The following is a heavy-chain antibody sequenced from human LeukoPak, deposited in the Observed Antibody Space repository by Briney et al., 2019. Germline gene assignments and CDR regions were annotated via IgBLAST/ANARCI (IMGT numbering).Heavy chain of an antibody. V-gene: IGHV5-51*01. CDR3: ARLPLKCSGGTCFFLDY. CDR2: IYPGESDT. D-gene: IGHD2-15*01. CDR1: GYSFNNYW. J-gene: IGHJ4*02. Sequence: GESLKISCKGSGYSFNNYWIAWVREMPGKGLEYMGIIYPGESDTRYSPSFQGLVTISVDKSISTAYLQWSSLRASDTAMYYCARLPLKCSGGTCFFLDYWGQGTLVTVSS.